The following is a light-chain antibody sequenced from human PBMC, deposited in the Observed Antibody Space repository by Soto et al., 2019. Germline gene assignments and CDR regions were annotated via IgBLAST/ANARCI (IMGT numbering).Light chain of an antibody. CDR2: DAS. Sequence: EIVLTQSPGTLSLSPVKRANVPRGAIQSVSSNYLAWYQQKPGQAPRLLIYDASNRATGIPARFSGSGCGTDLTLTISSLEPEDFAVYYCQHRSNWPPLTFGGGTKVDIK. J-gene: IGKJ4*01. CDR3: QHRSNWPPLT. CDR1: QSVSSNY. V-gene: IGKV3D-20*02.